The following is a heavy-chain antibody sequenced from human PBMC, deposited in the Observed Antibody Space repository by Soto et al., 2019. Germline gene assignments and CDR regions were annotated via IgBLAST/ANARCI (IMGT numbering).Heavy chain of an antibody. CDR2: INPNSGGT. CDR3: ARVVVAATLSYYYYGMDV. J-gene: IGHJ6*02. V-gene: IGHV1-2*02. D-gene: IGHD2-15*01. Sequence: GASEVSCKASGYTFTGYYMHWVRQAPGQGLEWMGWINPNSGGTNYAQKFQGRVTMTRDTSISTAYMELSRLRSDDTAVYYCARVVVAATLSYYYYGMDVWGQGTTVTVSS. CDR1: GYTFTGYY.